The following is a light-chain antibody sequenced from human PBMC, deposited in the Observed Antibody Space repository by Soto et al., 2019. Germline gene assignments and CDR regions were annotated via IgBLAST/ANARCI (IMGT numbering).Light chain of an antibody. J-gene: IGKJ1*01. Sequence: DIQMTQSPSTLSASVGDRVIITCRASQTISSWLAWYQQKPGKAPKLLISDASILESGVPSRFSGSTSGTEFTLTISSLQPDDFATYYCQQYHTYRTFGQGTTGDIK. CDR1: QTISSW. V-gene: IGKV1-5*01. CDR3: QQYHTYRT. CDR2: DAS.